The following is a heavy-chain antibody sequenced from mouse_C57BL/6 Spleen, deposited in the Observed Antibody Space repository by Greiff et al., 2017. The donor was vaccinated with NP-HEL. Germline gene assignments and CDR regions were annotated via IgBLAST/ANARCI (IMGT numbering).Heavy chain of an antibody. CDR3: ARVSSSWYFDV. Sequence: QVQLQQSGPELVKPGASVKISCKASGYSFTSYYIHWVKQRPGQGLEWIGWIYPGSGNTKYNEKFKGKATLTADTSSSTAYMQLSSLTSEDSAVYYCARVSSSWYFDVWGTGTTVTVSS. CDR1: GYSFTSYY. CDR2: IYPGSGNT. J-gene: IGHJ1*03. V-gene: IGHV1-66*01.